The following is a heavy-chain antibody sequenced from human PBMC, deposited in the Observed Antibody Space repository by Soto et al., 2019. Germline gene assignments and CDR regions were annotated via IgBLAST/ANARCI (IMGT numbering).Heavy chain of an antibody. D-gene: IGHD2-2*01. Sequence: GGSLRLSCAASGFTFSSYWMSWVRQAPEKGLEWVANIKQDGNDLYFVDSVKGRFTISRDNAKNSLYLHMSSLRAEDTGVYFCARDRRTIPPYFYGMDVWGQGTTVTVSS. CDR1: GFTFSSYW. CDR3: ARDRRTIPPYFYGMDV. J-gene: IGHJ6*02. V-gene: IGHV3-7*01. CDR2: IKQDGNDL.